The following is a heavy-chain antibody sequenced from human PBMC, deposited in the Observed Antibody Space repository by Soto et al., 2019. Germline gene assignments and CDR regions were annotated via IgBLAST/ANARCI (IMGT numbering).Heavy chain of an antibody. V-gene: IGHV3-23*01. CDR3: VYCSGLSCRYSPFYN. D-gene: IGHD2-15*01. CDR1: GFTFSNYN. Sequence: GGSLRLSCAASGFTFSNYNMSWVRQAPGKGLEWVSAISGAGRNTHYADSVQGRFTISRDNSEKTLYLQMNSLRAEDTAIYYCVYCSGLSCRYSPFYNWGQGTLVTVSS. CDR2: ISGAGRNT. J-gene: IGHJ4*02.